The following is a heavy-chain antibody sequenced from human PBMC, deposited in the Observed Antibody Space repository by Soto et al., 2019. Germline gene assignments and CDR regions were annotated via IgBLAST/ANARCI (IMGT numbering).Heavy chain of an antibody. CDR1: GYTFSSYA. V-gene: IGHV1-3*01. J-gene: IGHJ4*02. D-gene: IGHD7-27*01. Sequence: QVNLVQSGAEVRKPGASVKVSCKASGYTFSSYAMHWVRQAPGQRLEWMGWINAGYGNTKSSQKFQDRVTICRDTSASTAYMELTSLRSEDTAVYYCARETGDGTFDFLGPGTLVTGSS. CDR3: ARETGDGTFDF. CDR2: INAGYGNT.